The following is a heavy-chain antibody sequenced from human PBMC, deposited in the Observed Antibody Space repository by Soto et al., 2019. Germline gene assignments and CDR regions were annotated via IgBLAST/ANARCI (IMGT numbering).Heavy chain of an antibody. J-gene: IGHJ6*02. V-gene: IGHV1-58*01. CDR2: IVVGSGNT. CDR1: GFTFTSSA. CDR3: AADPVYYDSSGYYLGYYYYGMDV. D-gene: IGHD3-22*01. Sequence: GASVKVSCKASGFTFTSSAVQWVRQARGQRLEWIGWIVVGSGNTNYAQKFQERVTITRDMSTSTAYMELSSLRSEDTAVYYCAADPVYYDSSGYYLGYYYYGMDVWGQGTTVTVSS.